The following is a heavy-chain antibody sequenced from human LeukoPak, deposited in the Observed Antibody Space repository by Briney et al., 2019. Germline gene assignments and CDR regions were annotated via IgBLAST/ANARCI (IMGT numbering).Heavy chain of an antibody. CDR2: ISWNSGSI. D-gene: IGHD4-23*01. Sequence: GGSLRLSCAASGFTFDDYAMHWVRQAPGKGLEWVSGISWNSGSIGYADSVKGRFTISRDNAKNSLYRQMNSLRAEDTALYYCAKDYEHRWQFDLWGRGTLVTVSS. J-gene: IGHJ2*01. CDR3: AKDYEHRWQFDL. V-gene: IGHV3-9*01. CDR1: GFTFDDYA.